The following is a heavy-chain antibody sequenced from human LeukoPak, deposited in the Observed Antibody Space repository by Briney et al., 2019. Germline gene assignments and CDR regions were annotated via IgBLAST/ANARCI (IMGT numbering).Heavy chain of an antibody. Sequence: GGSLRLSCAASGFTFSSYAMSWVRQAPGKGLEWVSAISGSGGSTYYADSVKGRFTISRDNSKNTLYLQMNSLRSDDTAVYYCARDPYDILTGYDHNWFDPWGQGTLVTVSS. D-gene: IGHD3-9*01. CDR2: ISGSGGST. CDR3: ARDPYDILTGYDHNWFDP. J-gene: IGHJ5*02. CDR1: GFTFSSYA. V-gene: IGHV3-23*01.